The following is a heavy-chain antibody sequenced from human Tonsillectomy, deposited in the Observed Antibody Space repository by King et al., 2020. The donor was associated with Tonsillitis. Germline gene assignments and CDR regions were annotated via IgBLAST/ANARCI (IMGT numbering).Heavy chain of an antibody. J-gene: IGHJ6*02. CDR1: GFTFSSYG. V-gene: IGHV3-33*05. CDR2: ISYDGSNK. CDR3: ARDLIAVAGMGEDYYYGVDV. Sequence: VQLVESGGGVVQPGRSLRLSCAASGFTFSSYGMHWVRQAPGKGLEWVAVISYDGSNKYYADSVKGRFTISRDNSKNTLYLQMNSLRAEDTAVYYCARDLIAVAGMGEDYYYGVDVWGQGTTVTVSS. D-gene: IGHD6-19*01.